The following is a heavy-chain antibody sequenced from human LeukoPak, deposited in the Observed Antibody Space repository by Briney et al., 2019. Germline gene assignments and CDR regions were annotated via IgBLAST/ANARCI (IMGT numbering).Heavy chain of an antibody. CDR2: IYYGGTT. CDR1: GGSISTTSYF. D-gene: IGHD6-19*01. J-gene: IGHJ5*02. V-gene: IGHV4-39*07. Sequence: SETLSLTCTVSGGSISTTSYFWAWIRQPPGEGLEWIGSIYYGGTTYFNSSLKSRVTISVERSKNHFSLKLSSVTVADTALYYCARVYSSTHNWFDTWGQGIQVTVSS. CDR3: ARVYSSTHNWFDT.